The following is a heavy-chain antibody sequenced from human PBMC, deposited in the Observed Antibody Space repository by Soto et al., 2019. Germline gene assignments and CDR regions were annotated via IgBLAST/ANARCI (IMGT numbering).Heavy chain of an antibody. V-gene: IGHV5-51*01. CDR2: IYPGDSDT. Sequence: PGAALKIACKGSGYVFTGYWIGWLRQMPGKGREWVGIIYPGDSDTGYSPTVQGHATISADKFISTAYMQWSSLKASETAMYYCASHRITMVRGVTHYYYGMDVWGQGTTVNASS. CDR3: ASHRITMVRGVTHYYYGMDV. CDR1: GYVFTGYW. D-gene: IGHD3-10*01. J-gene: IGHJ6*02.